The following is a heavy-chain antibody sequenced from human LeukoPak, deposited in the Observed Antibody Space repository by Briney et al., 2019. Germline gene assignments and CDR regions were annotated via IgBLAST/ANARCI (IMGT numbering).Heavy chain of an antibody. D-gene: IGHD3-3*01. CDR2: IIPIFGTA. CDR3: ASGGTLDYDFWSGPGFDY. CDR1: GGTFSSYA. J-gene: IGHJ4*02. Sequence: SVKVSCKASGGTFSSYAISWVRQAPGQGLEWIGGIIPIFGTANYAQKFQGRVTITADESTSTAYMELSSLRSEDTAVYYCASGGTLDYDFWSGPGFDYWGQGTLVTVSS. V-gene: IGHV1-69*01.